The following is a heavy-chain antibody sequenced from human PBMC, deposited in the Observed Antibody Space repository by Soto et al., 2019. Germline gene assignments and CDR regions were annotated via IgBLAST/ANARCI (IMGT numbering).Heavy chain of an antibody. CDR1: GFTFSSYA. D-gene: IGHD6-13*01. Sequence: HPGGSLRLSCAASGFTFSSYAMSWVRQAPGKGLEWVSAISGSGGSTYYADSVKGRSTISRDNSKNTLYLQMNSLRAEDTAVYYCAKDLQSATLYSSSWIPEGLYGMDVWGQGTTVTVSS. CDR2: ISGSGGST. CDR3: AKDLQSATLYSSSWIPEGLYGMDV. J-gene: IGHJ6*02. V-gene: IGHV3-23*01.